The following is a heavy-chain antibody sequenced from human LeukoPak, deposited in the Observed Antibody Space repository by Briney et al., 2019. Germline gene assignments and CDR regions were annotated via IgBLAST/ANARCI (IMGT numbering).Heavy chain of an antibody. D-gene: IGHD1-26*01. V-gene: IGHV3-30*04. CDR2: ISYDGSNK. CDR1: GFTFSSYA. CDR3: ARGAPRIVGATYY. J-gene: IGHJ4*02. Sequence: GGSLRLSCAASGFTFSSYAMHWVRQAPGKGLEWVAVISYDGSNKYYAVSVKGRFTISRDNSKNTLYLQMNSLRAEDTAVYYCARGAPRIVGATYYWGQGTLVTVSS.